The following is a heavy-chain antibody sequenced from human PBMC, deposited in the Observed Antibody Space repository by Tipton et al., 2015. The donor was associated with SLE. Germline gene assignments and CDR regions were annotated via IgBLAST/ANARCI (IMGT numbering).Heavy chain of an antibody. CDR1: GYSFTSYW. J-gene: IGHJ3*02. CDR3: ATAAGITLVQGVVLSNAFDT. D-gene: IGHD3-10*01. CDR2: ISACNGNT. V-gene: IGHV1-18*01. Sequence: VQLVQSGAEVKKPGASLKVSCKASGYSFTSYWISWVRQVPGQGLEWMGWISACNGNTNYAQKFQGRVTMTTDTSTSTAYMELSSLSSSGAAVYYCATAAGITLVQGVVLSNAFDTWGPETMVSVSS.